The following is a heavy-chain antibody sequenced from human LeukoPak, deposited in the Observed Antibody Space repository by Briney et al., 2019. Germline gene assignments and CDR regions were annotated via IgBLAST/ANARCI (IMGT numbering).Heavy chain of an antibody. J-gene: IGHJ4*02. Sequence: SETLSLTCSVYGGSFSGHYWSWIRQPPGKGLEWSGEINHSGSTNHYPSLKSRVTISVDTSRKQFSLKLSSVTAADTAVYYCARGPDCSGTSCAIDYWGQGTLVIVSS. CDR1: GGSFSGHY. D-gene: IGHD2-2*01. V-gene: IGHV4-34*01. CDR2: INHSGST. CDR3: ARGPDCSGTSCAIDY.